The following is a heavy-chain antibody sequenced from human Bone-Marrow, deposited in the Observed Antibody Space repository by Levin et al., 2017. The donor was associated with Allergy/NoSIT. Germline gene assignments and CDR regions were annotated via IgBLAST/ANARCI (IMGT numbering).Heavy chain of an antibody. D-gene: IGHD4-17*01. J-gene: IGHJ3*02. Sequence: GGSLRLSCTASGFTFSSHAMSWVRQSPGKGLEWVSTISGSGGSTYYADSVKGRFTISRDNSKNTLYLHMKSLRAEETAVYYCAKDFFLNGDDFHDAFDIWGQGTMVTVSS. CDR1: GFTFSSHA. CDR3: AKDFFLNGDDFHDAFDI. CDR2: ISGSGGST. V-gene: IGHV3-23*01.